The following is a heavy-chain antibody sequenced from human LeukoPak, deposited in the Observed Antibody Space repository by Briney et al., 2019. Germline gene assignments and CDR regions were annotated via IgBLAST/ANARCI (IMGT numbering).Heavy chain of an antibody. CDR3: AREGGPYRPLDY. J-gene: IGHJ4*02. CDR2: VYYSGST. Sequence: WKPLSLTGPAPGGSISGYSWSGIGKPPGKELKGIGYVYYSGSTNYNPSLKSRVTISVDTSKKQFSLKLSSATAADTAVYYCAREGGPYRPLDYSGQGTLVTVSS. V-gene: IGHV4-59*01. CDR1: GGSISGYS.